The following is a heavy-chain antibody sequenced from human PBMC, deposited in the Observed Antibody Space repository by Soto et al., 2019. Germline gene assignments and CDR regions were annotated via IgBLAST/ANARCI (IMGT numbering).Heavy chain of an antibody. V-gene: IGHV1-18*01. CDR1: GYTFTSYG. J-gene: IGHJ6*02. D-gene: IGHD5-18*01. CDR3: ARVKYSPPYYYYSGMDV. CDR2: ISAYNGNT. Sequence: QVQLVQSGAEVKKPGASVKVSCKASGYTFTSYGISWVRQAPGQGLEWMGWISAYNGNTNYAQKLQGRVTMTTDTSTSTAYMELRSLGSDATAVYYCARVKYSPPYYYYSGMDVWGQGTTVTVSS.